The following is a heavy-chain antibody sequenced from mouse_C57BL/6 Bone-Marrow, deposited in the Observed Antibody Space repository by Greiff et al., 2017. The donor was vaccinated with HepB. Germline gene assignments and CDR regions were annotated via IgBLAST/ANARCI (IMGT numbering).Heavy chain of an antibody. CDR1: GYTFTSYT. CDR2: INPSSGYT. J-gene: IGHJ1*03. D-gene: IGHD1-1*01. CDR3: AVYGSSHWYFDV. Sequence: VQLQESGAELARPGASVKMSCKASGYTFTSYTMHWVKQRPGQGLEWIGYINPSSGYTKYNQKFKDKATLTADKSSSTAYMQLSSLTSEDSAVYYCAVYGSSHWYFDVWGTGTTVTVSS. V-gene: IGHV1-4*01.